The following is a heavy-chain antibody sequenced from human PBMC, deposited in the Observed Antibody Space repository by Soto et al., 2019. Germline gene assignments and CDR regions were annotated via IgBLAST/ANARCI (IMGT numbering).Heavy chain of an antibody. Sequence: QVQLVQSGAEVKKPGSSVKVSCKASGGTFSSYAISWVRQAPGQGLEWMGGIIPIFGTANYAQKFQGRVTITADESTSTAYMELSSLRSEYTAVYYCASPVDTAMANYYYYGMDVWGQGTTVTVSS. V-gene: IGHV1-69*12. CDR1: GGTFSSYA. J-gene: IGHJ6*02. CDR3: ASPVDTAMANYYYYGMDV. D-gene: IGHD5-18*01. CDR2: IIPIFGTA.